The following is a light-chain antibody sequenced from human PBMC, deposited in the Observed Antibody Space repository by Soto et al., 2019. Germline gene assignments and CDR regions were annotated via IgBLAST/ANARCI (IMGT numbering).Light chain of an antibody. CDR3: QQYNSYSLT. CDR1: QSVSGW. V-gene: IGKV1-5*01. CDR2: DAS. Sequence: DIQMTQYPSPLSASWGDTVTVTCRASQSVSGWLAWYQQKPGEAPKXLIYDASALPRGVPSRFSGSRYGTEFNLTISSLQTDDFATYDCQQYNSYSLTFGQGTKVDIK. J-gene: IGKJ1*01.